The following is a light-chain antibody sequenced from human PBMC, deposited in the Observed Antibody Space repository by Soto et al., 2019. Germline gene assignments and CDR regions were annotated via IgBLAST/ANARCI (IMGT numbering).Light chain of an antibody. J-gene: IGKJ1*01. V-gene: IGKV3-15*01. CDR1: QSLNSN. CDR3: QQYNNWPPWT. Sequence: EIVMTQSPGTLSVSPGERATLSCRASQSLNSNLAWYQQKPGQAPRLLIYGASTRATGIPARFSGSGSGTEFTLTISSLQSEDFAVYYCQQYNNWPPWTFGQGTKVEIK. CDR2: GAS.